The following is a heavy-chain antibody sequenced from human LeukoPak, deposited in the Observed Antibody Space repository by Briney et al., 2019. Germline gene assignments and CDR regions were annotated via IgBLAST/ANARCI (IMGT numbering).Heavy chain of an antibody. Sequence: GGSLRLSCAASGLIFHNYALVWIRRAPGKGPEWVSAILGGGGTSYADAVKGRFTISRDNSKNTLYLQMNSLRAEDTATYYCGQDPNGNYIGAFDFWGRGTMVTVSS. CDR3: GQDPNGNYIGAFDF. D-gene: IGHD4-17*01. V-gene: IGHV3-23*01. J-gene: IGHJ3*01. CDR1: GLIFHNYA. CDR2: ILGGGGT.